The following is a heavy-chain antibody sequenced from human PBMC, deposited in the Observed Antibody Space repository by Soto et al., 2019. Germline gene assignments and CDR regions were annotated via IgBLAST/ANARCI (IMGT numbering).Heavy chain of an antibody. CDR1: GFTFSSYW. D-gene: IGHD3-10*01. J-gene: IGHJ6*02. CDR3: ARDIYGSGSYVPKYYYYYGMDV. V-gene: IGHV3-74*01. Sequence: GGSLRLSCAASGFTFSSYWMHWVRQAPGKGLVWVSRINSDGSSTSYADSVKGRFTISRDNAKNTLYLQMNSLRAEDTAVYYCARDIYGSGSYVPKYYYYYGMDVWGQGTTVTVSS. CDR2: INSDGSST.